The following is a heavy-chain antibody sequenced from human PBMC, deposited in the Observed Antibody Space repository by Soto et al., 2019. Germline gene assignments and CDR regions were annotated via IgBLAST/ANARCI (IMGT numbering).Heavy chain of an antibody. Sequence: GGPLRPSFAASGFPFSSYARHWVRQAPGKGLEWVAVISYDGSNKYYADSVKGRFTISRDNSKNTLYVQMNSLRAEDTAVYYCARDQGYCSSTRCYELGGNFDYWGQGTLVTVSS. CDR3: ARDQGYCSSTRCYELGGNFDY. CDR2: ISYDGSNK. V-gene: IGHV3-30-3*01. CDR1: GFPFSSYA. J-gene: IGHJ4*02. D-gene: IGHD2-2*01.